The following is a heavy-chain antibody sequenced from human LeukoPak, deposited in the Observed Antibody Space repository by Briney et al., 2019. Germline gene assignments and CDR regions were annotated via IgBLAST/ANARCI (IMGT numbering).Heavy chain of an antibody. Sequence: ASVKVSCKASGGTFSSYAISWVRQAPGQGLEWMGGIIPIFGTANYVQKFQGRVTITADESTSTAYMELSSLRSEDTAVYYCASPARAGGSGWYADPYGMDVWGQGTTVTVSS. D-gene: IGHD6-19*01. CDR1: GGTFSSYA. J-gene: IGHJ6*02. CDR3: ASPARAGGSGWYADPYGMDV. CDR2: IIPIFGTA. V-gene: IGHV1-69*01.